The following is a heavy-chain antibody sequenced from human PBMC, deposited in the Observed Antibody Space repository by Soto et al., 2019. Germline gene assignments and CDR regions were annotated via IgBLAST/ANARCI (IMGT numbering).Heavy chain of an antibody. CDR1: GASINTHD. J-gene: IGHJ4*03. CDR3: ARDFWGEGYFDY. CDR2: INTSGNT. Sequence: QVHLQASGPGLVKPSETLSLTCIVSGASINTHDWTWIRQSAGKGLEWLGRINTSGNTNFNPSLISRITMSIDASNSQFSLTLTSVTAADTALYYCARDFWGEGYFDYWGQGTMVTVSS. V-gene: IGHV4-4*07. D-gene: IGHD7-27*01.